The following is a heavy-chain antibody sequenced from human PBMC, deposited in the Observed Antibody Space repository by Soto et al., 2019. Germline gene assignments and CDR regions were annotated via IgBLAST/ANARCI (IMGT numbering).Heavy chain of an antibody. D-gene: IGHD4-17*01. CDR1: GFSFSDHY. V-gene: IGHV3-72*01. CDR2: TRNKANSYTT. J-gene: IGHJ4*02. CDR3: TRETVVKAYGDYSFDH. Sequence: GGSLRLSCAASGFSFSDHYIDWVRQAPGKGLEWVGRTRNKANSYTTQYAASVKDRFLISRDESKNSLYLQLNCLNTEDTAVYYCTRETVVKAYGDYSFDHSGQGILVTVSS.